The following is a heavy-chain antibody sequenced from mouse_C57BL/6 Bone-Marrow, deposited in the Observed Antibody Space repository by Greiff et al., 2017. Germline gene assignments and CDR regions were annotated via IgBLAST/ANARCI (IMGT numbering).Heavy chain of an antibody. CDR2: IDPEDGET. J-gene: IGHJ4*01. CDR1: GFNIKDYY. D-gene: IGHD2-3*01. V-gene: IGHV14-2*01. CDR3: ASPLYDGYYSYAMYD. Sequence: VQLQQSGAELVKPGASVKLSCTASGFNIKDYYMHWVKQRTEQGLEWIGRIDPEDGETKYAPKFQGKATITADTSSNTAYLQRSSLTSEDTAVYYCASPLYDGYYSYAMYDWGQGTSVTVSS.